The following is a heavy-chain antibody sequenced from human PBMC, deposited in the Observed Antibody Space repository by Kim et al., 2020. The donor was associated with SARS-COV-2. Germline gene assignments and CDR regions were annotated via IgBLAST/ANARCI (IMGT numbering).Heavy chain of an antibody. Sequence: ASVKVSCKASGYSFSDHYVHWVRQAPGQGLEWMGRINPNGGGTDFAQRFQGRLTMTTDPSNTTASMDLGSLTSDDTALYYCARAKRTDGSSFFDYWGQGTNVTVSS. CDR3: ARAKRTDGSSFFDY. J-gene: IGHJ4*02. CDR2: INPNGGGT. CDR1: GYSFSDHY. D-gene: IGHD2-2*01. V-gene: IGHV1-2*06.